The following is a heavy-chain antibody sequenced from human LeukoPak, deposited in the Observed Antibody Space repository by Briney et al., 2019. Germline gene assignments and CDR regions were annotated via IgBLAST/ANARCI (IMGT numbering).Heavy chain of an antibody. CDR2: ISSSSSTI. CDR3: AISKYGDYDNNWFDP. CDR1: GFTFSSYS. J-gene: IGHJ5*02. D-gene: IGHD4-17*01. V-gene: IGHV3-48*01. Sequence: GGSLRLSCAASGFTFSSYSMNWVRQAPGKGVEWVSYISSSSSTIYYADSVKGRFTISRDNAKNSLYLQMNSLRAEDTAVYYCAISKYGDYDNNWFDPWGQGTLVTVSS.